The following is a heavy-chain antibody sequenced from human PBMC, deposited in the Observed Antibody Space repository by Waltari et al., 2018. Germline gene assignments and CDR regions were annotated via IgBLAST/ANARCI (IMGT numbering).Heavy chain of an antibody. V-gene: IGHV3-21*01. CDR2: ISSSSSYI. D-gene: IGHD5-18*01. CDR3: AREQGSYGYPYYYYGMDV. Sequence: EVQLVESGGGLVKPGGSLRLSCAASGFTFSSYSMNWVRQAPGKGLEWVSSISSSSSYIYYADSVKGRFTISRDNAKNSLYLQMNSLRAEDTAVYYCAREQGSYGYPYYYYGMDVWGQGTTVTVSS. CDR1: GFTFSSYS. J-gene: IGHJ6*02.